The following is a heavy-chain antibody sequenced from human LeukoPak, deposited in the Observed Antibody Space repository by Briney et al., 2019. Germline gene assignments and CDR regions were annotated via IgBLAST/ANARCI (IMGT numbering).Heavy chain of an antibody. Sequence: SETLSLTCAVSGYSVSSGHFWGWIRQSPGKGLEWIGSTVHRGSTYHNPPLMRRATISLDSSKNQLSLKLRSVTAADTAIYYCARRGLTLRTWYFDLWGRGTLVTVSS. CDR1: GYSVSSGHF. D-gene: IGHD3-10*01. J-gene: IGHJ2*01. V-gene: IGHV4-38-2*01. CDR2: TVHRGST. CDR3: ARRGLTLRTWYFDL.